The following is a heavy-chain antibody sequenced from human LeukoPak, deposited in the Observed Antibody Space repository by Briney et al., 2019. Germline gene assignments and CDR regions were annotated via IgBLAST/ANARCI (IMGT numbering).Heavy chain of an antibody. CDR1: GYTLTGDY. CDR2: MNPNTGGT. CDR3: GRSSITICDAFDL. J-gene: IGHJ3*01. Sequence: APVRVSSKPSGYTLTGDYIHWGRQTPGQGLEWMGWMNPNTGGTKTAQTFQGRITMTRDTSVTTAYMGQSRMTFDDTAVYYSGRSSITICDAFDLWGQGTMVTVSS. D-gene: IGHD1-1*01. V-gene: IGHV1-2*02.